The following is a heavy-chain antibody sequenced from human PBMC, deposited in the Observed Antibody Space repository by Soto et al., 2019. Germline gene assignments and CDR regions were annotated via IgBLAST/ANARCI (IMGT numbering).Heavy chain of an antibody. J-gene: IGHJ6*04. V-gene: IGHV4-31*03. CDR2: IYYSGST. D-gene: IGHD3-3*01. CDR3: ARGYDFWSGYPPLGRYYGMDV. CDR1: GGSISSGGYY. Sequence: PSETLSLTCTVSGGSISSGGYYWSWIRQHPGKGLEWIGYIYYSGSTYYNPSIKSRVTISVDTSKNQFSLKLSSVTAADTAVYYCARGYDFWSGYPPLGRYYGMDVRGKGTMVTVSS.